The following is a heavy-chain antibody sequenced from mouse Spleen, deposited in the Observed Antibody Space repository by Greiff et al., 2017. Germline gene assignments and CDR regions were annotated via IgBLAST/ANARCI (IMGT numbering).Heavy chain of an antibody. Sequence: VQVVESGAELVKPGASVKLSCKASGYTFTSYYMYWVKQRPGQGLEWIGEINPSNGGTNFNEKFKSKATLTVDKSSSTAYMQLSSLTSEDSAVYYCTRVRHAMDYWGQGTSVTVSS. V-gene: IGHV1S81*02. CDR2: INPSNGGT. CDR1: GYTFTSYY. CDR3: TRVRHAMDY. D-gene: IGHD2-14*01. J-gene: IGHJ4*01.